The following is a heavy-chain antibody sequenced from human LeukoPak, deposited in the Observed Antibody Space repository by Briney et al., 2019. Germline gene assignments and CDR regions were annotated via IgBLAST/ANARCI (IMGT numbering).Heavy chain of an antibody. CDR3: ARGWLAETTVVTPYNY. J-gene: IGHJ4*02. CDR2: IIPLFGTA. CDR1: GYTFTSYY. Sequence: SVKVSCKASGYTFTSYYMHWVRQAPGQGLEWMGGIIPLFGTAHYAQKFQGRVTITADESTSTAYMELSSLRSEDTAVYYCARGWLAETTVVTPYNYWGQGTLVTVSS. V-gene: IGHV1-69*13. D-gene: IGHD4-23*01.